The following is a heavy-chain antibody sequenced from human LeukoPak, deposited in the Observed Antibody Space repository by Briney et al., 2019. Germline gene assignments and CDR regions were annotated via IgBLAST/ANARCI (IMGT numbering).Heavy chain of an antibody. V-gene: IGHV4-30-2*01. CDR3: ARGTYYYDSSYHNWFDP. CDR1: GGSISSGGYS. CDR2: IYHSGST. J-gene: IGHJ5*02. Sequence: SQTLSLTGAVSGGSISSGGYSWSWIRQPPGKGLEWIGYIYHSGSTYYNPSLKSRVTISVDRSKNQFSLKLSSVTAADTAVYYCARGTYYYDSSYHNWFDPWGQGTLVTVSP. D-gene: IGHD3-22*01.